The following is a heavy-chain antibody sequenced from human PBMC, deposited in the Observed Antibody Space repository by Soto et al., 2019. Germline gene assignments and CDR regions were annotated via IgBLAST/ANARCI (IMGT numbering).Heavy chain of an antibody. CDR1: GFTFSSYA. CDR3: AKEYSGYDLGYYYGMDV. Sequence: GSLRLSCAASGFTFSSYAMSWVRQAPGKGLEWVSAISGSGGSTYYADSVKGRFTISRDNSKNTLYLQMNGLRAEDTAVYYCAKEYSGYDLGYYYGMDVWGQGTTVTVSS. CDR2: ISGSGGST. V-gene: IGHV3-23*01. J-gene: IGHJ6*02. D-gene: IGHD5-12*01.